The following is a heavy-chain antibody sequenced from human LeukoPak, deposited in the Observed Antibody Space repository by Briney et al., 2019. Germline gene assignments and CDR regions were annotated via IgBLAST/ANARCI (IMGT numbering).Heavy chain of an antibody. CDR1: GFTVSSNY. V-gene: IGHV3-66*01. CDR3: ARERRKYFDY. Sequence: GGSLRLSCAASGFTVSSNYMSRVRQAPGKGLEWVSVIYSGGSTYYADSVKGRFTISRDNSKNTLYLQMNSLGAEDTAVYYCARERRKYFDYWGQGTLVTVSS. CDR2: IYSGGST. J-gene: IGHJ4*02.